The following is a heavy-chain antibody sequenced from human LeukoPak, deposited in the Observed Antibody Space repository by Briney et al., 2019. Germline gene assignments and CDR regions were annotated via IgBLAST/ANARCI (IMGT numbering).Heavy chain of an antibody. CDR2: ISGSGGST. J-gene: IGHJ4*02. CDR1: GFTFSSYG. Sequence: GGTLRLSCAASGFTFSSYGMSWVRQAPGKGLEWVSSISGSGGSTHDADSVKGRFTISRDNSKNTLYLQMNSLRAEDTAVYHCAKEERPIVVIAAAIIDYWGQGTLVTVSS. D-gene: IGHD2-2*01. V-gene: IGHV3-23*01. CDR3: AKEERPIVVIAAAIIDY.